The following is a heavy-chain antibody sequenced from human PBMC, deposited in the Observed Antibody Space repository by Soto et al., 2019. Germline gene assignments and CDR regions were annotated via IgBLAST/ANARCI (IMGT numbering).Heavy chain of an antibody. D-gene: IGHD4-17*01. CDR2: FDPEDGET. CDR3: APPSHGDPWNRYYFDY. V-gene: IGHV1-24*01. Sequence: ASVKVSCKVSGYTLTELSMHWVRQAPGKGLEWMGGFDPEDGETIYAQKFQGRVTMTEDTSTDTAYMELSSLRSEDTAVYYCAPPSHGDPWNRYYFDYWRQGTLVTFSS. J-gene: IGHJ4*02. CDR1: GYTLTELS.